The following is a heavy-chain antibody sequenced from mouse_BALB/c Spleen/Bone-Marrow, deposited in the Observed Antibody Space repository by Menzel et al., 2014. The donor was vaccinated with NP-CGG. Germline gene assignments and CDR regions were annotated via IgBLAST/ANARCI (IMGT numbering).Heavy chain of an antibody. CDR2: IYPGSGST. D-gene: IGHD3-1*01. CDR3: ARFSQLGLLAY. J-gene: IGHJ3*01. V-gene: IGHV1-55*01. Sequence: SGAELVKPGISVKLSCKASGYNFTSYWINWVKLRPGQGLEWIGDIYPGSGSTNYNEKFKSKATLTVDTSSSTAYMQLSSLASEDSALYYCARFSQLGLLAYWGQGTLVTVSA. CDR1: GYNFTSYW.